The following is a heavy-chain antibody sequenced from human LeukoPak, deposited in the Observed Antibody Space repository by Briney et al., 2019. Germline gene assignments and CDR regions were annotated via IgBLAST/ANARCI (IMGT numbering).Heavy chain of an antibody. J-gene: IGHJ6*02. Sequence: SETLSLTCTVSAGSISSYYWSGIRQPPGEGLEWIGYIYYSGSTNYNPSLKSRVTISVDTSKNQFSLKLSSVTAADTAVYYCARVLTGPRTIDYYGMDVWGQGTTVTVSS. V-gene: IGHV4-59*01. CDR1: AGSISSYY. D-gene: IGHD3-9*01. CDR2: IYYSGST. CDR3: ARVLTGPRTIDYYGMDV.